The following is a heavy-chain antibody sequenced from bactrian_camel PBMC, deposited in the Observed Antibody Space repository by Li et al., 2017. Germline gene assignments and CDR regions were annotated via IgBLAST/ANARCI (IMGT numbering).Heavy chain of an antibody. V-gene: IGHV3S55*01. D-gene: IGHD4*01. Sequence: HVQLVESGGGSVQAGGSLRLSCAISGRSNENYFLAWFRQPPGKEREGVADIDEGGGITYAASVKGRFTISKDNAKNTLELQMNNLKPEDTGMYYCAADWSCRSDYESWGQGTDTIGVRRPRSPSP. CDR2: IDEGGGI. CDR3: AADWSCRSDYESWGQGTDT. CDR1: GRSNENYF. J-gene: IGHJ4*01.